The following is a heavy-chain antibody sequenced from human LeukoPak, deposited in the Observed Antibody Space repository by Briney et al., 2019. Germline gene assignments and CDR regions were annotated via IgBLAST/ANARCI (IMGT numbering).Heavy chain of an antibody. D-gene: IGHD4-11*01. J-gene: IGHJ4*02. V-gene: IGHV3-30*03. CDR1: GFTFSSYG. CDR3: AAMTSVTTGDY. CDR2: ISYDGSNK. Sequence: GGSLRLSCAAPGFTFSSYGMHWVRQAPGKGLEWVAVISYDGSNKYYADSVKGRFTISRDNSKNTLYLQMNSPRAEDTAVYYCAAMTSVTTGDYWGQGTLVTVSS.